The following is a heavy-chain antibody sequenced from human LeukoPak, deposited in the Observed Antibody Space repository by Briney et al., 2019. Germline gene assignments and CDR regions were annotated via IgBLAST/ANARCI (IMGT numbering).Heavy chain of an antibody. Sequence: GASVKVSCKASGYTFTSYGISWVRQAPGQGLEWMGWISDYNGNTNYAQKLQGRVTMTTDTSTSTAYMELRSLRSDDTAVYYCVRDLYRDSLPVSWFDPWGQGTLVTVSS. CDR2: ISDYNGNT. CDR3: VRDLYRDSLPVSWFDP. V-gene: IGHV1-18*01. CDR1: GYTFTSYG. J-gene: IGHJ5*02. D-gene: IGHD4-11*01.